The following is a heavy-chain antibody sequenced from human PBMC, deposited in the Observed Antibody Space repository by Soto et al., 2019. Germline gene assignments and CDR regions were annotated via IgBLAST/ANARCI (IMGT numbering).Heavy chain of an antibody. CDR3: ARDHSGRTETTLFDY. CDR1: GFTFSRYE. J-gene: IGHJ4*02. Sequence: EVQLVESGGGLVQPGGSLRLSCAASGFTFSRYEMNWVRQSPGKGMVWVSYISSSGSTIYYADSVNGRFTITRDNAKNSPSPQMNSLRAEDTAVYDCARDHSGRTETTLFDYWGQGTLVTVSP. D-gene: IGHD4-17*01. CDR2: ISSSGSTI. V-gene: IGHV3-48*03.